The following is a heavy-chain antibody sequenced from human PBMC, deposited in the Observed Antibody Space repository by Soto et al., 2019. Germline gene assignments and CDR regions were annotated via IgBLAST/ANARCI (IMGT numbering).Heavy chain of an antibody. Sequence: GESLKISCKGSGYSFTSYWIGWVRQMPGKGLEWMGIIYPGDSETRYSPSFQGQVTMSADKSISTAYLQWSSLKASDTAMYYCAGQPTSITMVRGVIINYYYYGMDVWGQGTTVTVSS. CDR1: GYSFTSYW. V-gene: IGHV5-51*01. CDR2: IYPGDSET. J-gene: IGHJ6*02. CDR3: AGQPTSITMVRGVIINYYYYGMDV. D-gene: IGHD3-10*01.